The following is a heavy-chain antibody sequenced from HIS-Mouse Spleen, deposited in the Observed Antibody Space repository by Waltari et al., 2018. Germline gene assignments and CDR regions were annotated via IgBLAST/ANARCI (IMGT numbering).Heavy chain of an antibody. Sequence: EVQLVQSGAEVKKPGESLKISCKGSGYSFTSYWIGWVGQMPGKGLEWMGFIYPGASDTRYSPSFQGQVTISADKAISTAYLQWSSLKASDTAMYYCARLRYSSSWLEYFQHWGQGTLVTVSS. CDR3: ARLRYSSSWLEYFQH. CDR1: GYSFTSYW. D-gene: IGHD6-13*01. CDR2: IYPGASDT. J-gene: IGHJ1*01. V-gene: IGHV5-51*03.